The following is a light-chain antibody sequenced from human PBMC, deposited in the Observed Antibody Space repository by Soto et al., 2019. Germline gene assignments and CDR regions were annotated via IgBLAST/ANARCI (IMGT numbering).Light chain of an antibody. Sequence: DIQMTQSPSSLSASVGDRVTITCRANQGISNYLAWYQQKSGKVPRLLIYAASTLHSGVRSRFSGSGSGADFTLTISSLQPEDVATYYCQKYNSAPWAFGQGTKVEIK. CDR2: AAS. CDR1: QGISNY. CDR3: QKYNSAPWA. V-gene: IGKV1-27*01. J-gene: IGKJ1*01.